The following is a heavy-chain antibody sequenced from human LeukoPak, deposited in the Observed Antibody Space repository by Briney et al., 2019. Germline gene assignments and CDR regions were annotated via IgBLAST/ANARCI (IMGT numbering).Heavy chain of an antibody. J-gene: IGHJ6*03. CDR1: GFTFRSYW. CDR3: ARDGSNPPYYYYYYMDV. D-gene: IGHD4-11*01. CDR2: INSDRSST. V-gene: IGHV3-74*01. Sequence: GGSLRLSCAASGFTFRSYWMHWVRQAPGKGLVWVSRINSDRSSTSYADSVKGRFTICRDNAKNTLYLQMKSLRAEDTAVYYCARDGSNPPYYYYYYMDVWGTGTTVTVSS.